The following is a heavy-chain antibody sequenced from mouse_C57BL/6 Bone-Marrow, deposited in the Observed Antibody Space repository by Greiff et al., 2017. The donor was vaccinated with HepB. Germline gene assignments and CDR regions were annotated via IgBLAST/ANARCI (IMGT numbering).Heavy chain of an antibody. V-gene: IGHV1-69*01. CDR1: GYTFTSYW. CDR2: IDPSDSYT. J-gene: IGHJ3*01. D-gene: IGHD2-4*01. Sequence: VQLQQPGAELVMPGASVKLSCKASGYTFTSYWMHWVKQRPGQGLEWIGEIDPSDSYTNYNQNFKGKSTLTVDKSSSTAYMQLSSLTSEDSAVYYCAREVYYDYDGFAYWGQGTLVTVSA. CDR3: AREVYYDYDGFAY.